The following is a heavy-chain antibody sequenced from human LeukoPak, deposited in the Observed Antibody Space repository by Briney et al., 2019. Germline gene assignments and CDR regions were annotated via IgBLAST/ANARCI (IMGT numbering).Heavy chain of an antibody. J-gene: IGHJ3*02. CDR2: ISSSSSTI. CDR1: GFTFSSYS. CDR3: ARDTTVVTHGCAFDI. V-gene: IGHV3-48*02. D-gene: IGHD4-23*01. Sequence: GSLRLSCAASGFTFSSYSMNWVRQAPGKGLEWVSYISSSSSTIYYADSVKGRFTISRDNAKNSLYLQMNSLRDEDTAVYYCARDTTVVTHGCAFDIWGQGTMVTVSS.